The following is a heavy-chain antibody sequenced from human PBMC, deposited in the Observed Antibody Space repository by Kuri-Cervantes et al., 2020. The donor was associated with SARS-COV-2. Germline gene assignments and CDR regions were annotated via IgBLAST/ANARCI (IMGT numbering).Heavy chain of an antibody. J-gene: IGHJ4*02. CDR1: GGTISSSA. CDR3: ATKDYYGNSGYNY. V-gene: IGHV1-69*05. D-gene: IGHD3-22*01. CDR2: IIPIFGST. Sequence: SVKVSCKAGGTISSSAISWVRQAPGEGLEWMGGIIPIFGSTHFAQKFQGRLTITTDGPTSTAYMELSSLRSDDTASYYCATKDYYGNSGYNYWGQGTLVNGAS.